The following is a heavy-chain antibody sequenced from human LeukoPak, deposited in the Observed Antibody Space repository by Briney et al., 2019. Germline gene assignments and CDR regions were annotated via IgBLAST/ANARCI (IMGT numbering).Heavy chain of an antibody. CDR1: GGSISSYY. V-gene: IGHV4-59*08. Sequence: SETLSLTCTVSGGSISSYYWSWIRQPPGKGLEWIGYIYYSGSTNYNPSLRGRVTISVDTSKNQFSLKLSSVTAADTAVYYCASHSRGYYDAFDMWGQGTMVTVSS. CDR3: ASHSRGYYDAFDM. D-gene: IGHD3-22*01. CDR2: IYYSGST. J-gene: IGHJ3*02.